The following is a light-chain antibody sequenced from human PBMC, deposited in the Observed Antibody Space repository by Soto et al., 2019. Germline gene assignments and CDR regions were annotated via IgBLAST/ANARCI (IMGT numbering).Light chain of an antibody. Sequence: SYELTQPLSVSVALGQTARISCGANNIGSKNVHWYQQKPGQAPVLVIYRDSNRPSGIPERFSGSNSGHTATLTISGAQVGDEADYYCQVSDSKTGVAFGGGTNSPS. CDR2: RDS. J-gene: IGLJ2*01. CDR3: QVSDSKTGVA. V-gene: IGLV3-9*01. CDR1: NIGSKN.